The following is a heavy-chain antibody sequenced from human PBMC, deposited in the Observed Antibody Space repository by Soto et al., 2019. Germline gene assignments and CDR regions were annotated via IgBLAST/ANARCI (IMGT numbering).Heavy chain of an antibody. CDR3: ARTFYDILTGRLDAFDI. CDR1: GGSINNGGYS. CDR2: ISHGGNT. V-gene: IGHV4-30-2*01. D-gene: IGHD3-9*01. Sequence: SETLSLTCTVSGGSINNGGYSWSWLRQPPGKGLEWIGYISHGGNTYYNPSLRSRVIMSIDKSKNHFSLGLKSVTAADTATYYCARTFYDILTGRLDAFDIWGQGTMVTVSS. J-gene: IGHJ3*02.